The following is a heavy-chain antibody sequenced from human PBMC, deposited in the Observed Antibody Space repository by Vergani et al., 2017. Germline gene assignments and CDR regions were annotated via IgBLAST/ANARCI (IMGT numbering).Heavy chain of an antibody. V-gene: IGHV3-53*02. D-gene: IGHD3-3*01. J-gene: IGHJ4*02. Sequence: EVQLVETGGGLIQPGGSLRLSCAASGFTVSSNYMSWVRQAPGEGLEWVSIIFSDYSTYYADSVKGRFTISRDNSKNTLYLQMNSLRAEVTAVYYCARGEWLAPYYFDYWGQGTLVTVSS. CDR1: GFTVSSNY. CDR2: IFSDYST. CDR3: ARGEWLAPYYFDY.